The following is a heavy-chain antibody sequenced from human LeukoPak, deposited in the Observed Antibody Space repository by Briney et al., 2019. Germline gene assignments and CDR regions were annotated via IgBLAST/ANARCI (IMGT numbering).Heavy chain of an antibody. CDR2: IYYSGST. CDR1: GGSISSYY. V-gene: IGHV4-59*01. Sequence: KPSETLSLTCTVSGGSISSYYWSWIRQPPGKGLEWIGYIYYSGSTNYNPSLKSRVTISVDTSKNQFCLKLSSVTAADTAVYYCARGRYLVGYSGFGFDYWGQGTLVTVSS. J-gene: IGHJ4*02. CDR3: ARGRYLVGYSGFGFDY. D-gene: IGHD5-12*01.